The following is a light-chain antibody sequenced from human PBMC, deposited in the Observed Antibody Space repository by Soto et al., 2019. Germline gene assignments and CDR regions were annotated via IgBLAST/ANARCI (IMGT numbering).Light chain of an antibody. J-gene: IGLJ3*02. V-gene: IGLV2-14*01. Sequence: QSVLTQPASVSGSPGQSITISCTGTSSDVGGYNYVSWYQQHPGKAPKLMIYEVSNRPSGVSNRFSGSKSGNTASLTISGLQDEDEADYYCSSYTSRSTRVFGGGTKLTVL. CDR2: EVS. CDR1: SSDVGGYNY. CDR3: SSYTSRSTRV.